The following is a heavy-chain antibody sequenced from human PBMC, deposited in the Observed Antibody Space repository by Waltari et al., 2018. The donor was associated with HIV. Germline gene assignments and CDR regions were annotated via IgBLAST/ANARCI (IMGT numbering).Heavy chain of an antibody. Sequence: EVQLVESGGGLVKPGGSLRLSCAASGFTFSSYSMNWVRPAPGKGLEWVSSISSSSSYIYYADSVKGRFTISRDNAKNSLYLQMNSLRAEDTAVYYCARSDIVVVPAAPGTPGGYGMDVWGQGTTVTVSS. CDR2: ISSSSSYI. V-gene: IGHV3-21*01. D-gene: IGHD2-2*01. J-gene: IGHJ6*02. CDR1: GFTFSSYS. CDR3: ARSDIVVVPAAPGTPGGYGMDV.